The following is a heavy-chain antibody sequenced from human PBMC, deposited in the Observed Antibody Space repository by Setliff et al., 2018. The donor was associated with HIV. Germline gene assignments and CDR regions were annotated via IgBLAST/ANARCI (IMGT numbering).Heavy chain of an antibody. J-gene: IGHJ4*02. Sequence: GGSLRLSCAASGFTFSSYALTWVRQAPGKGLEWVSGISGNGDTTWDAESVKGRFTISRDNSKNTLFLQLNSLRAEDTAVYYCAAVPWGHSSLIIDHWGQGTPVTVSS. D-gene: IGHD3-16*01. V-gene: IGHV3-23*01. CDR1: GFTFSSYA. CDR3: AAVPWGHSSLIIDH. CDR2: ISGNGDTT.